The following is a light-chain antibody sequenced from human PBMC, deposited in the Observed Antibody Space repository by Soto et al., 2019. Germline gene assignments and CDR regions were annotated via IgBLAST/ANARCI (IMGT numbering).Light chain of an antibody. CDR2: GAS. J-gene: IGKJ1*01. CDR1: QSVSSSY. Sequence: EIVLTQSPGTLSLSPGERGTLSCRASQSVSSSYLAWYQQKPGQAPRLLIYGASNRATGIPDRFSGSGSGTDFTLTISRLEPEDFATYYCQQYSTYSGAFGQGTKVEIK. CDR3: QQYSTYSGA. V-gene: IGKV3-20*01.